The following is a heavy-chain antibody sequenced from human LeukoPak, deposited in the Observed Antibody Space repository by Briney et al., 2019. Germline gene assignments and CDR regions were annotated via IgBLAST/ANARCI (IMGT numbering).Heavy chain of an antibody. CDR1: GGSISISTYY. J-gene: IGHJ3*02. V-gene: IGHV4-39*01. CDR2: MYYSGSS. Sequence: SETLSLTCTVSGGSISISTYYWAWIRQPPGKGLEWIGSMYYSGSSHYNPSLKSRVTISVDTSKNQFSLKLTSVTAADTAVYYCARHMGQQLDDDFDIWGQGTMVTVSS. D-gene: IGHD6-13*01. CDR3: ARHMGQQLDDDFDI.